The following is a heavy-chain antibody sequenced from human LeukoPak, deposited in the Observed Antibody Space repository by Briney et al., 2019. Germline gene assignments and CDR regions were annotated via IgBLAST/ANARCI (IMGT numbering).Heavy chain of an antibody. V-gene: IGHV4-59*01. CDR1: GGSISSYY. J-gene: IGHJ4*02. Sequence: PSETLSLTCTVSGGSISSYYWSWIRQPPGKGLEWIGYIYYSGSTNYNPSLKSRVTISVDTSKNQFPLKLSSVTAADTAVYYCAREYSSGYFDYWGQGTLVTVSS. CDR2: IYYSGST. CDR3: AREYSSGYFDY. D-gene: IGHD3-22*01.